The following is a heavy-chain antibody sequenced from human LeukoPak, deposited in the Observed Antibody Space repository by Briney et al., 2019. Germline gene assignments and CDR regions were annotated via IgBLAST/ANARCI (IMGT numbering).Heavy chain of an antibody. CDR1: GGSLSGYY. Sequence: SETLSLTCAVYGGSLSGYYWSWIRQPPGKGLEWIGEINHSGSTNYNPSLKSRVTISVNTSKNQFSLKLSSVTAADTAVYYCARALIAPFFDYWGQGTLVTVSS. CDR2: INHSGST. J-gene: IGHJ4*02. CDR3: ARALIAPFFDY. D-gene: IGHD3-16*01. V-gene: IGHV4-34*01.